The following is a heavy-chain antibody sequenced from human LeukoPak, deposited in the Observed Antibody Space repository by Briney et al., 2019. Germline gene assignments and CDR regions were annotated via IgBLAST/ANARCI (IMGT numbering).Heavy chain of an antibody. CDR3: ARNAPFRNDGWPLFDY. CDR1: GLTFSDYY. V-gene: IGHV3-11*01. D-gene: IGHD1-1*01. CDR2: ISSGGDTI. J-gene: IGHJ4*02. Sequence: GGSLRLSCAASGLTFSDYYMSWIRQAPGKGLEWLSYISSGGDTIYYADSVQGRFTISRDNAKNSLYLQINSLRAEDTALYYCARNAPFRNDGWPLFDYWGQGTLVTVSS.